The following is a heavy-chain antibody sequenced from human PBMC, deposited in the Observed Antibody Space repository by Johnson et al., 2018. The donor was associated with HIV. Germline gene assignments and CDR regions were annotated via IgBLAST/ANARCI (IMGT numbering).Heavy chain of an antibody. V-gene: IGHV3-66*01. Sequence: VQLVESGGGLVQPGGSLRLSCAASGFTVSSNYMNWVRQTPGKGLEWVSVIYSDDSTYYADSVKGRFTISRDNSKNTLYLQMHSLRPEDTALYYCARDPPYGGNPSAFDVWGQGTMVTVSS. CDR3: ARDPPYGGNPSAFDV. CDR2: IYSDDST. D-gene: IGHD4-23*01. J-gene: IGHJ3*01. CDR1: GFTVSSNY.